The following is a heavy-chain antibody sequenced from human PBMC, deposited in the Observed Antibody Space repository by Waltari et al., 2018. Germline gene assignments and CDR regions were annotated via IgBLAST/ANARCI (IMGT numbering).Heavy chain of an antibody. D-gene: IGHD4-17*01. J-gene: IGHJ4*02. CDR1: GYTFTSYA. Sequence: QVQLVQSGAEVKKPGASVKVSCKASGYTFTSYAMHWVRQAPGQRLEWMGWINAGNGNTKYSQKFQGRVTITRDTSASTAYMELSSLRSEDTAVYYCARDTHDYGGIHPLFFDYWGQGTLVTVSS. CDR2: INAGNGNT. CDR3: ARDTHDYGGIHPLFFDY. V-gene: IGHV1-3*01.